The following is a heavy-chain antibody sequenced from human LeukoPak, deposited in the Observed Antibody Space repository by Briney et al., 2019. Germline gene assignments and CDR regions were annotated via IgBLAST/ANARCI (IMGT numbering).Heavy chain of an antibody. CDR2: ISGSGGST. Sequence: QSGGSLRLSCAASGFTFSSYAMSWVRQAPGKGLEWVSAISGSGGSTYYADSVKGRFTISRDNAKNSLYLQMNSLRAEDTAVYYCARDRDRDYWGQGTLVTVSS. CDR1: GFTFSSYA. V-gene: IGHV3-23*01. D-gene: IGHD1-14*01. CDR3: ARDRDRDY. J-gene: IGHJ4*02.